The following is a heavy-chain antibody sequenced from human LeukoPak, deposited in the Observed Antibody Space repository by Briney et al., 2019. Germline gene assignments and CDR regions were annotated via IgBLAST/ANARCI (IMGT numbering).Heavy chain of an antibody. CDR3: ATGYYYDSSGFFDY. CDR1: GGSISSYY. Sequence: SETLSLTCNVSGGSISSYYWSWIRQPPGKGLEWIGYIYYSGSTNYNPSLKSRVTISVDTSKSQFSLNLSSVTAADTAVYYRATGYYYDSSGFFDYWGQGTLVTVSS. V-gene: IGHV4-59*01. J-gene: IGHJ4*02. D-gene: IGHD3-22*01. CDR2: IYYSGST.